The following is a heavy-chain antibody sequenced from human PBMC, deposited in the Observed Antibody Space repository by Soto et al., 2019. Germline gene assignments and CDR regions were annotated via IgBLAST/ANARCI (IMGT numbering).Heavy chain of an antibody. J-gene: IGHJ5*02. Sequence: SETLSLTCTVSGGSISSGGYYWSWIRQHPGKGLEWIGYIYYSGSTYYNPSLKSRVTISVDTSKNQFSLKLSSVTAADTAVYYCARAIVVVAALVWFDPWGRGTLVTVSS. V-gene: IGHV4-31*03. CDR3: ARAIVVVAALVWFDP. D-gene: IGHD2-15*01. CDR2: IYYSGST. CDR1: GGSISSGGYY.